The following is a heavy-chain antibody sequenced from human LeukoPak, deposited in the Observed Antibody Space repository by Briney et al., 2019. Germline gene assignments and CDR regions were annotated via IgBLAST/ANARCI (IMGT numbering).Heavy chain of an antibody. D-gene: IGHD1-26*01. CDR2: INANAGST. CDR3: ARGMVGALDAFDI. CDR1: GFAFNFYA. J-gene: IGHJ3*02. Sequence: GGSLRLSCAASGFAFNFYAMSWVRQAPGKGLEWISTINANAGSTYYADSVKGRFTISRDNSKNTLYLQVNSLRAEDTAVYYCARGMVGALDAFDIWGQGTMVTVSS. V-gene: IGHV3-23*01.